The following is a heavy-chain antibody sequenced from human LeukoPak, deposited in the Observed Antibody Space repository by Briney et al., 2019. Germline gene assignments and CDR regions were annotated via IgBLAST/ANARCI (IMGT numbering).Heavy chain of an antibody. CDR3: TTEILWSYYFDY. V-gene: IGHV3-15*01. CDR1: GFTFSNAW. D-gene: IGHD3-10*01. J-gene: IGHJ4*02. Sequence: GGSLRLSCAASGFTFSNAWMSWVRQAPGKGLEWVGRIKSKTDGGTTDYAAPVKGRFTISRDDSKNTLYLQMNSLKTEDTAVYYCTTEILWSYYFDYWGQGTLVTVSS. CDR2: IKSKTDGGTT.